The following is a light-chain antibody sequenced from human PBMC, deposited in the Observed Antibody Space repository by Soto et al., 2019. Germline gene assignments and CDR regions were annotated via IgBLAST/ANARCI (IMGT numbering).Light chain of an antibody. CDR2: WAS. Sequence: DIVMTQSPDSLAVSLGERATINCKSSQSVLYSSNNKNYLAWYQQRPGQPPKLLLYWASTRESGVPDRFSGSWSGTDFTLTITSLQAEDVAVYYGQQYESTPPTFGQGTKLEIK. CDR3: QQYESTPPT. V-gene: IGKV4-1*01. J-gene: IGKJ2*01. CDR1: QSVLYSSNNKNY.